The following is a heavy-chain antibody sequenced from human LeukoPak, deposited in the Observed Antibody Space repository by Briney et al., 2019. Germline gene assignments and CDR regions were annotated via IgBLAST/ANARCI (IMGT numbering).Heavy chain of an antibody. D-gene: IGHD1-1*01. J-gene: IGHJ4*02. CDR1: GFTFSSYS. Sequence: GGSLRLSCAASGFTFSSYSMNWVRQAPGKGLEWVSHITASGTAMFYADSVKGRFTISRDNAKSSLFLQMNSLRTEDTAVYYCATTRGFDYWGQGTLVTVSS. CDR2: ITASGTAM. CDR3: ATTRGFDY. V-gene: IGHV3-48*01.